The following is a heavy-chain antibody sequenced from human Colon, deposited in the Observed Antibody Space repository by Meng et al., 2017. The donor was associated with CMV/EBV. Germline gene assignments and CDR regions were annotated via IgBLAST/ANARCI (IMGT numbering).Heavy chain of an antibody. V-gene: IGHV4-34*01. Sequence: GSLRLSCAVYGGSFSGYYWSWIRQPPGKGLEWIGEINHSGSTNYNPSLKSRVTISVDTSKNQFSLKLSSVTAADTAVYYCARGLSRYSSSWYGGWFDPWGQGTLVTVSS. CDR3: ARGLSRYSSSWYGGWFDP. CDR2: INHSGST. CDR1: GGSFSGYY. J-gene: IGHJ5*02. D-gene: IGHD6-13*01.